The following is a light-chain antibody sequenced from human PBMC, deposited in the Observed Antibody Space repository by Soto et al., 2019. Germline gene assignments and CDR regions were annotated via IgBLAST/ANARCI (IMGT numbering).Light chain of an antibody. J-gene: IGKJ1*01. CDR2: EAS. CDR3: QQYNSHSWT. Sequence: DIQMTQSPSTLSASVGDRVTITCRASQSISNWLAWYQQKLGKAPKLLIYEASSLESGVPSRFSGSGSRTEITLIISNLQPDDVGTYYCQQYNSHSWTFGQGTKVEIK. CDR1: QSISNW. V-gene: IGKV1-5*03.